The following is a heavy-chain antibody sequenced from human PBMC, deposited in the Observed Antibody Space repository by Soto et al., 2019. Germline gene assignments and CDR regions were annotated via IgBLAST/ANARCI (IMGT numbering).Heavy chain of an antibody. J-gene: IGHJ6*02. V-gene: IGHV3-21*01. CDR1: GFTFSSYS. CDR3: ARKGYGDYGGMDV. CDR2: IAASRSYI. D-gene: IGHD4-17*01. Sequence: GGSVRLSCAASGFTFSSYSMNWVRQAPGKGLEWVSSIAASRSYIYYADSVKGRFTISRDNAKNSLYLQLDSLRAEDTAVYYCARKGYGDYGGMDVWGQGTTVTVSS.